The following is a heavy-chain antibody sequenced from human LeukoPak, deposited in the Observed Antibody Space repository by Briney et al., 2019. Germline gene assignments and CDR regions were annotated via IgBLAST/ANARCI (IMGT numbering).Heavy chain of an antibody. CDR2: ISYIGST. J-gene: IGHJ3*01. Sequence: PSETLSLTCTVSGASFTIHYWSWIRQPPGKGVEWIGYISYIGSTNYSPSLKSRVTISIDTSKNEVSLKLTSVTAADTAVYYCASDSISMNAFDAWGQGTLVTVSS. CDR3: ASDSISMNAFDA. CDR1: GASFTIHY. V-gene: IGHV4-59*11. D-gene: IGHD3-22*01.